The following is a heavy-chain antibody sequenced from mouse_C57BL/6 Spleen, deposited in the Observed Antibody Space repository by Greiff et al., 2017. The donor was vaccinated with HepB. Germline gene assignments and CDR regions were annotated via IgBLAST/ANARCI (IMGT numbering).Heavy chain of an antibody. V-gene: IGHV1-81*01. CDR3: ARSYDYDGEGWAY. J-gene: IGHJ3*01. Sequence: VMLVESGAELARPGASVKLSCKASGYTFTSYGISWVKQRTGQGLEWIGEIYPRSGNTYYNEKFKGKATLTADKSSSTAYMELRSLTSEDSAVYFCARSYDYDGEGWAYWGQGTLVTVSA. CDR1: GYTFTSYG. CDR2: IYPRSGNT. D-gene: IGHD2-4*01.